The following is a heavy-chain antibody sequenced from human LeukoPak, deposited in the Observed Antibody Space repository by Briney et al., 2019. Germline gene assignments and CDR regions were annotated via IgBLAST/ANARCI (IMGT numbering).Heavy chain of an antibody. V-gene: IGHV1-69*06. CDR2: IIPIFGTA. Sequence: ASVKVSCKASGGTFSSYAISWVRQAPGRGLEWMGGIIPIFGTANYAQKFQGRVTITADKSTSTAYMELSSLRSEDTAVYYCAYNYYDSSGYYLFDYWGQGTLVTVSS. CDR1: GGTFSSYA. D-gene: IGHD3-22*01. J-gene: IGHJ4*02. CDR3: AYNYYDSSGYYLFDY.